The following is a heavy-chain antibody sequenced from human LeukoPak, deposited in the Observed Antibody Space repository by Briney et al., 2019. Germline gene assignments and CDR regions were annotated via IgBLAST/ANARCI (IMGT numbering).Heavy chain of an antibody. CDR3: ARDRGNYGSGSGFDY. V-gene: IGHV4-38-2*02. CDR2: IYHSGST. Sequence: PSETLSLTCTVSGYSISSGYYWGWIRQPPGKGLEWIGSIYHSGSTYYNPSLKSRVTISVDTSKNQFSLKLSSVTAADTAVYYCARDRGNYGSGSGFDYWGQGNLVTVSS. D-gene: IGHD3-10*01. J-gene: IGHJ4*02. CDR1: GYSISSGYY.